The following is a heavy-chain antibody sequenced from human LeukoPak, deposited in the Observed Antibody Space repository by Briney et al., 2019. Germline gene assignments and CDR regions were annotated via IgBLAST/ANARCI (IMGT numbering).Heavy chain of an antibody. J-gene: IGHJ4*02. CDR3: ARDSWQWPGGGYFDY. CDR2: INPNSGGT. Sequence: ASVKVSCKASGYTFTGYYIHWVRQAPGQGLEWMGWINPNSGGTNYAQKFQGRVTMTRDTSISTAYMELSRLRSDDTAVYYCARDSWQWPGGGYFDYWGQGTLVTVSS. V-gene: IGHV1-2*02. CDR1: GYTFTGYY. D-gene: IGHD6-19*01.